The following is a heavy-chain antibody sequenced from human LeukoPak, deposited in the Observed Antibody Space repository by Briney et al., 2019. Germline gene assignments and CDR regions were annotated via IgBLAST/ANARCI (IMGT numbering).Heavy chain of an antibody. CDR3: AKDWNSVVTRGYFDY. J-gene: IGHJ4*02. V-gene: IGHV3-23*01. CDR1: GFTFSSYA. D-gene: IGHD4-23*01. Sequence: GGSLRLSCAASGFTFSSYAMSWVRQAPGKGLDWVSSISDGGSTNYAGSVKGRFTISRDNSKNTLYLQMNSLRAEDTAVYYCAKDWNSVVTRGYFDYWGQGTLVTVSS. CDR2: ISDGGST.